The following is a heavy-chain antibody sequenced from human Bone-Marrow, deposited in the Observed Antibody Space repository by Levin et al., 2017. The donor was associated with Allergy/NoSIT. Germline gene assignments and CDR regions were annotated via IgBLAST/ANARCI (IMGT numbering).Heavy chain of an antibody. V-gene: IGHV4-59*01. D-gene: IGHD6-19*01. CDR1: GVSISGYY. Sequence: PSETLSLTCTVSGVSISGYYWSWIRQPPGKGLEWIGYIYYTGNTNYNPSLKSRVTISLDTSKNQFSLNLNPVTAADTAVYYCARWIAVAGTQDAFDIWGQGTMVTVSS. CDR3: ARWIAVAGTQDAFDI. J-gene: IGHJ3*02. CDR2: IYYTGNT.